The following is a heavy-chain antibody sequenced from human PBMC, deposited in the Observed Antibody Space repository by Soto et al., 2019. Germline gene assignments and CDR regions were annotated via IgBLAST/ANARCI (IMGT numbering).Heavy chain of an antibody. D-gene: IGHD2-2*01. CDR1: GFTFSSYG. Sequence: QVQLVESGGGVVQPGRSLRLSCAASGFTFSSYGMHWVRQAPGKGLEWVAVIWYDGSNKYYADSVKGRFTITRDNSKNTLDPQMNSRSAADTAVYYCARKVAVVPAANGVGYWGQGTLVTV. CDR3: ARKVAVVPAANGVGY. J-gene: IGHJ4*02. V-gene: IGHV3-33*01. CDR2: IWYDGSNK.